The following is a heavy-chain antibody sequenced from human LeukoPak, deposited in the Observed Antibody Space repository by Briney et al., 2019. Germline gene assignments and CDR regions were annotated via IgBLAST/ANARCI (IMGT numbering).Heavy chain of an antibody. Sequence: PGASVKVSCKASEYTFTDYAINWVRQAPGQRLEWMGWINAGNGNTRYSQRFQGRVTITRDTSASTAYMELSSLTSEDTAVYYCARGRWSATTASYYLDFWGQGTLVTVSS. CDR2: INAGNGNT. D-gene: IGHD5-24*01. V-gene: IGHV1-3*01. CDR3: ARGRWSATTASYYLDF. J-gene: IGHJ4*02. CDR1: EYTFTDYA.